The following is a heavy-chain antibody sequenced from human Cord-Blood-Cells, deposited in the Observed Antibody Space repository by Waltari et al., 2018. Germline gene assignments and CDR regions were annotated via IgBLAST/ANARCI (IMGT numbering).Heavy chain of an antibody. D-gene: IGHD1-26*01. J-gene: IGHJ4*02. V-gene: IGHV4-34*01. CDR1: GGSFSGYY. Sequence: QVQLQQWGAGLLKPSETLSLTCAVYGGSFSGYYWSWIRQPPGKGLEWIGEINHSGRTSCNPSRKSRVTISVDPSKHQFSLKLSSVTAADTAVYDCAMTGSGSYYLDYWGQGTLVTVSS. CDR3: AMTGSGSYYLDY. CDR2: INHSGRT.